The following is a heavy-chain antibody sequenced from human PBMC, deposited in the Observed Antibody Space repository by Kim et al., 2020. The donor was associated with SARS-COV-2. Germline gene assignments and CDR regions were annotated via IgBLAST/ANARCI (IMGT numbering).Heavy chain of an antibody. CDR3: ARHRSGGLWSGSSFDY. V-gene: IGHV4-39*01. J-gene: IGHJ4*02. D-gene: IGHD3-3*01. Sequence: SLKSRVTISVDTSKNQFSLKLSSVTAADTAVYYCARHRSGGLWSGSSFDYWGQGTLVTVSS.